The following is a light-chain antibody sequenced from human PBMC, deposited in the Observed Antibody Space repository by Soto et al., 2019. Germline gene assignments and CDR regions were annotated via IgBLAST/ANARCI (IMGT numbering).Light chain of an antibody. CDR2: EVS. V-gene: IGLV2-14*01. Sequence: QSVLTQPSSVSGSPGQSITIPCTGTSGDVGTYNYVSWYQHHPGKAPKLIIYEVSNRPSGVSTRFSGSKSGSTASLTISGLQAEDEADYHCTSYTRDTALVFATGTKVPVL. J-gene: IGLJ1*01. CDR1: SGDVGTYNY. CDR3: TSYTRDTALV.